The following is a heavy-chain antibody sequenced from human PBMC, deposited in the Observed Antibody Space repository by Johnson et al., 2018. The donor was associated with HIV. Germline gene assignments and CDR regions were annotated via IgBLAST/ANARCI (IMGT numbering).Heavy chain of an antibody. V-gene: IGHV3-66*01. Sequence: VQLVESGGGLVQPGGSLRLSCGASAFTFSSNDMKWVRQAPGKGLEWVSVIYSGDRTYSAVSVKGRFTISRDSSKNTLYLQMNSLRAGDTAVYYCARRADAFDIWGQGTMVTVSS. CDR1: AFTFSSND. CDR2: IYSGDRT. J-gene: IGHJ3*02. CDR3: ARRADAFDI.